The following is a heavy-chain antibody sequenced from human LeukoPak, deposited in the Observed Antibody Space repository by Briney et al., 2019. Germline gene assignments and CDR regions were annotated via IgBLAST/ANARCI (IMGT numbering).Heavy chain of an antibody. CDR1: GFTFSSYE. Sequence: GGSLRLSCAASGFTFSSYEMNWVRQAPGKGLEWVSYISSSGSTIYYADSVKGRFTISRDNAKNSLYLQMNSLKTEDTAVYYCTSRPSTTTVVTRTDYWGQGTLVTVSS. CDR3: TSRPSTTTVVTRTDY. CDR2: ISSSGSTI. D-gene: IGHD4-23*01. V-gene: IGHV3-48*03. J-gene: IGHJ4*02.